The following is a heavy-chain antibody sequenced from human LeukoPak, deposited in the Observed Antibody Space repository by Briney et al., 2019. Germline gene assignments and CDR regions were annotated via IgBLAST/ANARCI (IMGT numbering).Heavy chain of an antibody. CDR1: GFTFRTYT. CDR3: ASAGAVTDSFVH. D-gene: IGHD4-23*01. CDR2: ISYDGYYK. J-gene: IGHJ5*02. V-gene: IGHV3-30-3*01. Sequence: SGGSLRLSCAASGFTFRTYTMHWVCQAPGKGLEWVASISYDGYYKYYAESVKGPFIISRDNSKNTLYLQINSLRADDTAVYYCASAGAVTDSFVHWGEGTLVIVSS.